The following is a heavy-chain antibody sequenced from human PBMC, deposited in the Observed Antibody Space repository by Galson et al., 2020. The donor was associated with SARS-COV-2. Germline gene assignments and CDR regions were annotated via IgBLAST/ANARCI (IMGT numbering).Heavy chain of an antibody. D-gene: IGHD1-26*01. Sequence: GGSLRLSCAASGFPFSSYAMHWVRQAPGKGLEWVAVISYDGSNKYYADSVKGRFTISRDNSKNTLYLQMNSLRAEDTAVYYWAGEEVGAINWFDHWGQGTLVTVSS. J-gene: IGHJ5*02. CDR1: GFPFSSYA. V-gene: IGHV3-30*04. CDR3: AGEEVGAINWFDH. CDR2: ISYDGSNK.